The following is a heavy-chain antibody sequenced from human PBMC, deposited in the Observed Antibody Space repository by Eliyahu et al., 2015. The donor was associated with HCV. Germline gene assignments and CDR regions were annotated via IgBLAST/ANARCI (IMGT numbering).Heavy chain of an antibody. V-gene: IGHV3-49*04. CDR3: TRDHTPDYSGSGPIIY. J-gene: IGHJ4*02. CDR1: GFTFGXYA. D-gene: IGHD3-10*01. CDR2: IRSKAYGGTT. Sequence: EVQLVESGGGLVQPGRSLRLSCTASGFTFGXYAMSWVRQAPGKGLEWVGFIRSKAYGGTTEYAASVKGRFTISRDDSKGIAFLQMNSLKTEDTAVYYCTRDHTPDYSGSGPIIYWGQGTLVTVSS.